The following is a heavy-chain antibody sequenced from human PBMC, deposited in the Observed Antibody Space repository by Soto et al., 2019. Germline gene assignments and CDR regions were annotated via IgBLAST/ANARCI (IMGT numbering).Heavy chain of an antibody. CDR2: MNPNSGNT. CDR3: ARELTMIVDN. J-gene: IGHJ4*02. D-gene: IGHD3-22*01. V-gene: IGHV1-8*01. Sequence: QVQLVQSGAEVKKPGASVKVSCKASGYTFTSYDVNWVRQATGQGLEWMGWMNPNSGNTGYAQKFQGRVTMTRNTSISTAYMELSGLRSEATAVYHCARELTMIVDNWGQGTLVAVSS. CDR1: GYTFTSYD.